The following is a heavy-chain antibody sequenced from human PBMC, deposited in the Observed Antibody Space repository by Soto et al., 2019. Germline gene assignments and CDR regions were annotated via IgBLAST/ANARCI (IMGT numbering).Heavy chain of an antibody. Sequence: ASVKVSCKASGYTFTSYGISWVRQAPGQGLEWMGWISAYNGNTNYAQKLQGRVTMTTDTSTSTAYMELRSLRSDDTAVYYCARVGLDIVATIHFDYWGQGTLVTVS. CDR3: ARVGLDIVATIHFDY. CDR2: ISAYNGNT. CDR1: GYTFTSYG. D-gene: IGHD5-12*01. V-gene: IGHV1-18*01. J-gene: IGHJ4*02.